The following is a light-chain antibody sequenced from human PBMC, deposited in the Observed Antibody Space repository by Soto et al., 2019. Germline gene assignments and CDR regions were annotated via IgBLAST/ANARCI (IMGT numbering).Light chain of an antibody. CDR1: STDVGGYIY. V-gene: IGLV2-8*01. J-gene: IGLJ2*01. Sequence: QSALTQPPSASGSPGQSVTISCTGTSTDVGGYIYVSWYQQHPGKAPKLMIYEFSKRPSGVPDRFSGSKSGNTASLTVSGLRAEEEDDYYCSSYEGSTNHVIFGGGTKLTVL. CDR2: EFS. CDR3: SSYEGSTNHVI.